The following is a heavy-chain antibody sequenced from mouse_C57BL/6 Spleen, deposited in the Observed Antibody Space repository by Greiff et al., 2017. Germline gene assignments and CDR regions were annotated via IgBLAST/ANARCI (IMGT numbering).Heavy chain of an antibody. Sequence: EVQLQQSVAELVRPGASVKLSCTASGFNIKNTYMHWVKQRPEQGLEWIGRFDPANGNPKYAPNFQGKATITADPSTTTAYLQRSSLPSEDTAIYYCARGLGGYYYAMDYWGQGTSVTVSS. V-gene: IGHV14-3*01. CDR1: GFNIKNTY. D-gene: IGHD3-3*01. J-gene: IGHJ4*01. CDR2: FDPANGNP. CDR3: ARGLGGYYYAMDY.